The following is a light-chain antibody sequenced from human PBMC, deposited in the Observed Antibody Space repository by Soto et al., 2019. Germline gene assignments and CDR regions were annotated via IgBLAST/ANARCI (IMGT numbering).Light chain of an antibody. Sequence: QSALTQPHSVSGSPGQSVTISCTGTGSDIGAYDFVSWYQQHPGKAPKFLIYYVTQRASGVPDRFSGSKTGNKASLTISGLQTEDEADYYCCAYSGSLTGVFGGGTKVTVL. J-gene: IGLJ3*02. V-gene: IGLV2-11*01. CDR1: GSDIGAYDF. CDR3: CAYSGSLTGV. CDR2: YVT.